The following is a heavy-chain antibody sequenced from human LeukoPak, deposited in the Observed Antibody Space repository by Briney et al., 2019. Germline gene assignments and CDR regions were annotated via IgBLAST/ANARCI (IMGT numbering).Heavy chain of an antibody. D-gene: IGHD1-26*01. CDR2: IIPIFGTA. V-gene: IGHV1-69*13. CDR3: ARLRGLYSDTNRYQTALDC. CDR1: GGTFSSYA. J-gene: IGHJ4*02. Sequence: SVKVSCKASGGTFSSYAISWVRQAPGQGLEWMGGIIPIFGTANYAQKFQGRVTITADESTSTAYMELSSLRAEDTAVYYCARLRGLYSDTNRYQTALDCWGQGTLVTVSS.